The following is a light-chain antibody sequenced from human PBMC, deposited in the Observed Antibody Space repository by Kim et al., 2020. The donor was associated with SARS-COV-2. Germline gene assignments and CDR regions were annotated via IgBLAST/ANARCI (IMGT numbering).Light chain of an antibody. V-gene: IGLV1-47*01. CDR3: AAWDDSLSGVV. CDR2: RNN. J-gene: IGLJ2*01. Sequence: GRRVPISCSGSSSNIGSNYVSWYQQLPGTAPKLLIYRNNQRPSGVPDRFSGSKSGTSASLAISGLRSEDEADYYCAAWDDSLSGVVFGGGTQLTVL. CDR1: SSNIGSNY.